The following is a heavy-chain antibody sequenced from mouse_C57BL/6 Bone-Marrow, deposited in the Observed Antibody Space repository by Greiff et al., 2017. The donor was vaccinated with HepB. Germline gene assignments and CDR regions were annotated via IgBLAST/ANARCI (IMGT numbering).Heavy chain of an antibody. CDR2: ISSGGDYI. J-gene: IGHJ4*01. V-gene: IGHV5-9-1*02. Sequence: EVQRVESGAGLVKPGGSLKLSCAASGFTFSSYAMSWVRQTPEKRLEWVAYISSGGDYIYYADTVKGRFTISRDNARNTLYLQMSSLKSEDTAMYYCTREGYYSKPYYAMDYWGQGTSVTVSS. D-gene: IGHD2-12*01. CDR1: GFTFSSYA. CDR3: TREGYYSKPYYAMDY.